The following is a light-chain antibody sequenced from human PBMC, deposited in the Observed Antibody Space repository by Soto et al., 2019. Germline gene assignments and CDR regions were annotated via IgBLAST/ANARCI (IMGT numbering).Light chain of an antibody. CDR1: KLGYKY. Sequence: SYELTQPPSVSVSPGQTARITCSGDKLGYKYASWYQQKPGQSPVLVIYQDTKRPSGIPERFSGSNSGNTATLTISGTQAMDEADYYCQAWDSSTVVFGGGTKSPS. J-gene: IGLJ2*01. V-gene: IGLV3-1*01. CDR2: QDT. CDR3: QAWDSSTVV.